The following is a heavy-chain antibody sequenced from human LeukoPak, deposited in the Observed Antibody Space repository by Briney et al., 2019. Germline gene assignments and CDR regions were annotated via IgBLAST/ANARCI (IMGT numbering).Heavy chain of an antibody. V-gene: IGHV3-23*01. J-gene: IGHJ4*02. CDR1: GFTFRSHA. CDR2: ISASGDST. Sequence: GGSLRLSCVGSGFTFRSHAMSWVRQAPGKGLEWVSGISASGDSTYYADSVKGRFTISRDKAKNTLYLQMNSLRAEDTAVYYCAKHLETGNYYFDYWGQGTLVTVSS. CDR3: AKHLETGNYYFDY. D-gene: IGHD1-1*01.